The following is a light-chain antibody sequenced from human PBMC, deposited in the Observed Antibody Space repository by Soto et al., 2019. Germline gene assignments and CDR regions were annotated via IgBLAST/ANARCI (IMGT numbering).Light chain of an antibody. V-gene: IGKV1-9*01. CDR3: QQLNSYPR. CDR1: QGISSY. CDR2: AAS. Sequence: DIQLTQSPSFLSASVRDRVAITCRASQGISSYLAWYQQKPGKAPKLLIYAASTLQSGVPSRFSGSGSGTEFTLTISSLQPEDFATYYCQQLNSYPRFGQGTKVDIK. J-gene: IGKJ1*01.